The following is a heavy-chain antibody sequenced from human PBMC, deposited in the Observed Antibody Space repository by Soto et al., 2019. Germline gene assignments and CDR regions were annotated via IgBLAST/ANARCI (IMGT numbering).Heavy chain of an antibody. CDR1: GFTFSDYA. V-gene: IGHV3-23*04. Sequence: EVQLVESGGGLVQPGGSLRLSCAVSGFTFSDYAMHWVRQAPGKGPVWVSGISGGGGRMYYADSVQGRFTIARDNSMVTLYLKMNSLRADDTAIYYCVKDLMVGPGDYFEYWGQGTLVTVCS. D-gene: IGHD2-8*01. CDR2: ISGGGGRM. CDR3: VKDLMVGPGDYFEY. J-gene: IGHJ4*02.